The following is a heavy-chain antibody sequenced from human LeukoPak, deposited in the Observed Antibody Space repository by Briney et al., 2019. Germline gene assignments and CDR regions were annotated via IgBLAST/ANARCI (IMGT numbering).Heavy chain of an antibody. D-gene: IGHD6-19*01. CDR2: ISAYNGNT. Sequence: ASVKVSCKASGYTFTSYGISWVRQAPGQGLEWMGWISAYNGNTNYAQKLQGRVTMTTDTSTSTAYMELRSLRSDDTAVYYCARNSRYSSGWYGVGSDYWGQGTLVTVSS. V-gene: IGHV1-18*01. CDR3: ARNSRYSSGWYGVGSDY. J-gene: IGHJ4*02. CDR1: GYTFTSYG.